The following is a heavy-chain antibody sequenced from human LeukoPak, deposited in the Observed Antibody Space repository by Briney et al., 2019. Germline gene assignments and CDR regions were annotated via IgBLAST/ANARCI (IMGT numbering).Heavy chain of an antibody. CDR1: GGSFSGYY. J-gene: IGHJ4*02. D-gene: IGHD2-15*01. Sequence: SETLSLTCAVYGGSFSGYYWSWIRQPPGKGLEWIGEINHSGSTNYNPSLKSRVTISVDTSKNQFSLKLSSVTAADAAVYYCARGWCSGGSCYDPSYYFDYWGQGTLVTVSS. CDR2: INHSGST. CDR3: ARGWCSGGSCYDPSYYFDY. V-gene: IGHV4-34*01.